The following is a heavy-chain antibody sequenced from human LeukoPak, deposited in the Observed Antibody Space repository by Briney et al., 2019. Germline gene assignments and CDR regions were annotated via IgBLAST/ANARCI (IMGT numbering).Heavy chain of an antibody. Sequence: GGSLRLSCAASGXTFDAYAMHWVRQSPGKGLEWVSLIRGDGGRTYYADSVKGRFTISRDNSKNSLYLEMNSLRTEDSALYYCARARVGASNWFDPWGQGTLVTVSS. J-gene: IGHJ5*02. D-gene: IGHD1-26*01. CDR2: IRGDGGRT. CDR1: GXTFDAYA. CDR3: ARARVGASNWFDP. V-gene: IGHV3-43*02.